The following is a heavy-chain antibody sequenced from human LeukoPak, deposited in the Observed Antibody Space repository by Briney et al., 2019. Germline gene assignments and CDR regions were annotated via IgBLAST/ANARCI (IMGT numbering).Heavy chain of an antibody. D-gene: IGHD1-26*01. V-gene: IGHV3-9*01. CDR3: AKDKGATAYWYFDL. J-gene: IGHJ2*01. Sequence: GRSLRLSCAASGFTFDDYAMHWVRHAPGKGLEWVSGISWNSGSIGYADSVKGRFTISRDNAKNSLYLQMNSLRAEDTALYYCAKDKGATAYWYFDLWGRGTLVTVSS. CDR1: GFTFDDYA. CDR2: ISWNSGSI.